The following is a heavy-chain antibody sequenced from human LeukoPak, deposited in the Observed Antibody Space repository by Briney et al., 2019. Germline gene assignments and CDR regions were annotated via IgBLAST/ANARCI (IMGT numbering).Heavy chain of an antibody. CDR1: GFTFSTDN. CDR3: VRDSGIVEDTEGTFDG. J-gene: IGHJ4*02. CDR2: ISSTSTFI. V-gene: IGHV3-21*01. Sequence: PGGSLRLSCAASGFTFSTDNMNWVRQAPGKGLEWVSSISSTSTFIYYVDSVKGRFTISRDNGKNSVFLQMNSLRAEDKAVYHCVRDSGIVEDTEGTFDGWGQGTLVSVPS. D-gene: IGHD1-26*01.